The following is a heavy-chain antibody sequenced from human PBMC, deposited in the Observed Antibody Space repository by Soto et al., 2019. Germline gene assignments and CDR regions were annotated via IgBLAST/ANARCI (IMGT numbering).Heavy chain of an antibody. J-gene: IGHJ4*02. Sequence: QVPLVQSGAEVKKPGASVKVSCKASGYTFTSYGISWVRQAPGQGLEWMGWISAYNGNTNYAQKLQGRVTMTTDTSTSTAYMELRSLRSDDTAVYYCASGRLTYCSGGSCDSSTYYFDYWGQGTLVTVSS. CDR3: ASGRLTYCSGGSCDSSTYYFDY. D-gene: IGHD2-15*01. CDR1: GYTFTSYG. V-gene: IGHV1-18*01. CDR2: ISAYNGNT.